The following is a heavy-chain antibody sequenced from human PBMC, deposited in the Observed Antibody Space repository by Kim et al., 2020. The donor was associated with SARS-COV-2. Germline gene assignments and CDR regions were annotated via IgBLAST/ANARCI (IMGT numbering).Heavy chain of an antibody. CDR1: GFTFSNAW. V-gene: IGHV3-15*01. J-gene: IGHJ4*02. CDR3: TTDEIVATILRGY. D-gene: IGHD5-12*01. Sequence: GGSLRLSCAASGFTFSNAWMSWVRQAPGKGLEWVGRIKSKTDGGTTDYAAPVKGRFTISRDDSKNTLYLQMNSLKTEDTAVYYCTTDEIVATILRGYWGQGTLVTVSS. CDR2: IKSKTDGGTT.